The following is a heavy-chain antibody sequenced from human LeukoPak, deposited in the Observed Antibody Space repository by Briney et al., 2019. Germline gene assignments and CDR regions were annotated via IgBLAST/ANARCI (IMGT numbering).Heavy chain of an antibody. D-gene: IGHD3-22*01. J-gene: IGHJ3*02. CDR3: AREQGTHYYDSSGNYARSGAFDI. CDR1: GFTFSSYS. Sequence: GGSLRLSCAASGFTFSSYSMNWVRQAPGKGLEWVSYISSSSSTIYYADSVKGRFTISRDNAKNSLFLEMNSLRAEDTAVYYCAREQGTHYYDSSGNYARSGAFDIWGQGTMVTVSS. CDR2: ISSSSSTI. V-gene: IGHV3-48*04.